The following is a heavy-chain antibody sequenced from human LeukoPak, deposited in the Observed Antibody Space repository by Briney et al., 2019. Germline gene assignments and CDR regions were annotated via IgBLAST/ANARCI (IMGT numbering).Heavy chain of an antibody. V-gene: IGHV1-18*01. Sequence: GASVKVSCKASGYTFTSYGISWVRQAPGQGLEWXXXXXXXNGNTNYAQKLQGRVTMTTDTSTSTAYMELRSLRSDDTAVYYCARDLQLRLGELSPPKSFWGQGTLVTVSS. CDR3: ARDLQLRLGELSPPKSF. J-gene: IGHJ4*02. CDR2: XXXXNGNT. D-gene: IGHD3-16*02. CDR1: GYTFTSYG.